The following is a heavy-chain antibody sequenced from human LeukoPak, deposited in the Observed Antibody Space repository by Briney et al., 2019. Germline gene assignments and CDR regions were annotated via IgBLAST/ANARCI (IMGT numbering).Heavy chain of an antibody. D-gene: IGHD6-13*01. V-gene: IGHV3-53*01. CDR1: GFTFSSCG. CDR2: IYGGGST. J-gene: IGHJ4*02. Sequence: GGSLRLSCAASGFTFSSCGMSWVRQAPGKGLEWVSVIYGGGSTYYADSVKGRFTISRDNSKNTLYLQMNTLRAEDTAVYYCARSDGIATAGPFDYWGQGTLVTVS. CDR3: ARSDGIATAGPFDY.